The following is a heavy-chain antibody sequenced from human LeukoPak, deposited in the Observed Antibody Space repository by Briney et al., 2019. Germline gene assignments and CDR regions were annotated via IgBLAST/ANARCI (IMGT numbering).Heavy chain of an antibody. V-gene: IGHV3-21*01. Sequence: PGGSLRLSCAASGFTFSSYSMNWVRQAPGKGLEWVSSISSSSSYIYYADSVKGRFTISRDNAKNSLYLQMNSLRAEDTAVYYCARDAYSSTDIYYYYYYMDVWGKGTTVTVSS. CDR2: ISSSSSYI. CDR3: ARDAYSSTDIYYYYYYMDV. J-gene: IGHJ6*03. CDR1: GFTFSSYS. D-gene: IGHD2-2*01.